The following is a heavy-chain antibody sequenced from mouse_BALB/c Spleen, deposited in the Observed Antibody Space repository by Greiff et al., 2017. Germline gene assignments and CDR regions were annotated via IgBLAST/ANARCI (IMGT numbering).Heavy chain of an antibody. CDR2: INPSNGRT. D-gene: IGHD2-14*01. CDR3: ARRARYDWDWVAY. CDR1: GYTFTSYW. Sequence: QVQLKQPGAELVKPGASVKLSCKASGYTFTSYWMHWVKQRPGQGLEWIGEINPSNGRTNYNEKFKSKATLTVDKSSSTAYMQLSSLTSEDSAVYYCARRARYDWDWVAYWGQGTLVTVSA. J-gene: IGHJ3*01. V-gene: IGHV1S81*02.